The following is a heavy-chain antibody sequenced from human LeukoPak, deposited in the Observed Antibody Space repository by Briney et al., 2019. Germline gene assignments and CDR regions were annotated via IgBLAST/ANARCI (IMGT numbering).Heavy chain of an antibody. CDR1: GYTFTSYG. D-gene: IGHD1-26*01. CDR3: AREGGVGPTAPPDYYSYQMDV. V-gene: IGHV1-18*01. Sequence: ASVKVSCKASGYTFTSYGISWVRQAPGQGLEWMGWISPYTTKTNYAQSLQGRVTMTTDTSTSTAYMELRSLRSDDTAVCYCAREGGVGPTAPPDYYSYQMDVWGKGTTVTVSS. CDR2: ISPYTTKT. J-gene: IGHJ6*03.